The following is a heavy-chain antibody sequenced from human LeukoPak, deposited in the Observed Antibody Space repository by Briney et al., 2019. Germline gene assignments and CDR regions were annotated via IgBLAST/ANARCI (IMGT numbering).Heavy chain of an antibody. CDR2: IYYSGST. CDR1: GGSISKYY. D-gene: IGHD1-7*01. V-gene: IGHV4-59*01. CDR3: ARNLNWNYDCFDP. J-gene: IGHJ5*02. Sequence: SETLSLTCTVSGGSISKYYWTWIRQPPGKGLEWIGYIYYSGSTNYNSSLKSRVTISVDTSKNQFSLKLSSVTAADTAVYYCARNLNWNYDCFDPWGQGALVPVSS.